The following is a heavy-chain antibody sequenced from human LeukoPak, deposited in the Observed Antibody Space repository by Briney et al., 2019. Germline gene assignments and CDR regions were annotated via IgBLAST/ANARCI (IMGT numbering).Heavy chain of an antibody. D-gene: IGHD4-17*01. V-gene: IGHV3-21*01. J-gene: IGHJ4*02. CDR2: ISSSSSYI. Sequence: VGSLRLSCAASGLTFSSYSMNWVRQAPGKGLEWVSCISSSSSYIYYADSVKGRFTISRDNAKNSLYLQMNSLRAEDTAVYYCARDYYGDYTPIAYWGQGTLVTVSS. CDR1: GLTFSSYS. CDR3: ARDYYGDYTPIAY.